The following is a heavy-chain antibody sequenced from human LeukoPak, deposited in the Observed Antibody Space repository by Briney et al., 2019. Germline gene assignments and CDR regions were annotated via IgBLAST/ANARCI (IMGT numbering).Heavy chain of an antibody. V-gene: IGHV3-48*03. D-gene: IGHD6-13*01. CDR2: ISSSGSTI. Sequence: GGSLRLSCAASGFTFSSYEMNWVRQAPGKGVEWVSYISSSGSTIYYADSVKGRFTISRDNAKNSLYLQMNSLRAEDTAVYYCARDGKAAGVYYFDYWGQGTLVTVSS. J-gene: IGHJ4*02. CDR3: ARDGKAAGVYYFDY. CDR1: GFTFSSYE.